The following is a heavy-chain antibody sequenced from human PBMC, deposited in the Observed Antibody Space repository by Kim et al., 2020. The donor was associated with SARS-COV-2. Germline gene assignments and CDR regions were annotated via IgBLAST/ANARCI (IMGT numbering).Heavy chain of an antibody. Sequence: ASVKVSCKASGYTFTGYYMHWVRQAPGQGLEWMGWINPNSGGTNYAQKFQGRVTMTRDTSISTAYMELSRLRSDDTAVYYCARGADIVVVPARYYYYMDVWGQGTTVTVSS. CDR2: INPNSGGT. CDR1: GYTFTGYY. D-gene: IGHD2-2*01. V-gene: IGHV1-2*02. J-gene: IGHJ6*03. CDR3: ARGADIVVVPARYYYYMDV.